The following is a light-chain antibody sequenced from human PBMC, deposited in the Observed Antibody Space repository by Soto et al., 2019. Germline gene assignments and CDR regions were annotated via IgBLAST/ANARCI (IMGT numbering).Light chain of an antibody. CDR3: SSYAGSNNYG. V-gene: IGLV2-8*01. Sequence: QSVLSRPHSQSGSPGQLVTISCPGPRSDAGGYHYVFRYQQHPGKAPKLMIYEVSNRPSGVPERCSGAKSGNTASLTVSGLQAEDEADYYCSSYAGSNNYGFGTGTKVTVL. CDR2: EVS. J-gene: IGLJ1*01. CDR1: RSDAGGYHY.